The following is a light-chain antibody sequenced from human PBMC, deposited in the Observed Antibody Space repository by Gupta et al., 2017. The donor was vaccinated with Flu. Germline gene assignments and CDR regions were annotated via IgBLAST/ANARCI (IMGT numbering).Light chain of an antibody. J-gene: IGKJ2*03. Sequence: EIVMTQSPATLSLTPGERATLSCRASQNIASSYLSWYQQRPGQAPRLLIYAAFTRATGIKDRFSGSGSGADFTRTISSMQAEDVGGYDGQQAYSFGQWTKMEIK. V-gene: IGKV3/OR2-268*02. CDR2: AAF. CDR1: QNIASSY. CDR3: QQAYS.